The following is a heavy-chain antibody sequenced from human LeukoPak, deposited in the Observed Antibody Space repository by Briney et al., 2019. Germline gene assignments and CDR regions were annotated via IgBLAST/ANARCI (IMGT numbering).Heavy chain of an antibody. D-gene: IGHD4-17*01. Sequence: GGSLRLSCAGSGFTFNNYAMSWVRQAPGKGLEWVSFISKTSAKIYYGDSVRGRFTISRDNAKNSIHLRMGSLRVEDTAVYYCVRGDGDLFDFWGQGTLVSVSS. J-gene: IGHJ4*02. V-gene: IGHV3-21*06. CDR2: ISKTSAKI. CDR3: VRGDGDLFDF. CDR1: GFTFNNYA.